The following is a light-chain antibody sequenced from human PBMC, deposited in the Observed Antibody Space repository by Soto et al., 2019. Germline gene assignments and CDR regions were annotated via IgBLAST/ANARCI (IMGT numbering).Light chain of an antibody. CDR3: SSWDDSLNGVV. CDR2: SDN. J-gene: IGLJ2*01. CDR1: NSNIASNS. V-gene: IGLV1-44*01. Sequence: QSVPTQPPSASGTPGQRVTITCYGDNSNIASNSVNWYQQLPGTAPKLLIYSDNRRPSGVPDRFSASKSGASAFLTISGLQSDDEADYYCSSWDDSLNGVVFGGGTKLTVL.